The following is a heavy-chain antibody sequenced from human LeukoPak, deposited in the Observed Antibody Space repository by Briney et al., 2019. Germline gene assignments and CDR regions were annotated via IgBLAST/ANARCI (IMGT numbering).Heavy chain of an antibody. Sequence: SETLSLTCTVYGGSFSGYYWSWIRQPPGKGLEWIGEINHSGSTNYNPSLKSRVTISVDTSKNQFSLKLSSVTAADTAVYYCARDHHTYYYDSSGYYHYRWFDPWGQGTLVTVSS. CDR3: ARDHHTYYYDSSGYYHYRWFDP. D-gene: IGHD3-22*01. CDR2: INHSGST. J-gene: IGHJ5*02. V-gene: IGHV4-34*01. CDR1: GGSFSGYY.